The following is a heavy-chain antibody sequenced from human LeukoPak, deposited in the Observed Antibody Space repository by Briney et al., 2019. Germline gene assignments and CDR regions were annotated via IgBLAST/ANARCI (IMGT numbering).Heavy chain of an antibody. V-gene: IGHV3-48*01. CDR2: TSSSSSTI. CDR1: GFTFSSYS. Sequence: GGSLRLSCAASGFTFSSYSMNWVRQAPGKGLEWVSYTSSSSSTIYYADSVKGRFTISRDNAKNSLYLQMNSLRAEDTAFYYCARSSGVITDYWGQGTLVTVSS. J-gene: IGHJ4*02. D-gene: IGHD3-22*01. CDR3: ARSSGVITDY.